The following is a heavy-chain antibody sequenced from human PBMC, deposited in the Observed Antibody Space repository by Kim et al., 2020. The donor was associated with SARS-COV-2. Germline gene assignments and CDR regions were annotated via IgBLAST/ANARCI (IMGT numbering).Heavy chain of an antibody. D-gene: IGHD2-2*02. V-gene: IGHV3-33*01. CDR3: ASELPVVPAAIRFYYGMDV. Sequence: GGSLRLSCAASGFTFSSYGMHWVRQAPGKGLEWVAVIWYDGSNKYYADSVKGRFTISRDNSKNTLYLQMNSLRAEDTAVYYCASELPVVPAAIRFYYGMDVWGQGTTVTVSS. J-gene: IGHJ6*02. CDR2: IWYDGSNK. CDR1: GFTFSSYG.